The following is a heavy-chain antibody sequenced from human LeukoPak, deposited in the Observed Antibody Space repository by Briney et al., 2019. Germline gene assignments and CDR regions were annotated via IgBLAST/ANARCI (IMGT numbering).Heavy chain of an antibody. CDR3: AKERAGGSMARARAFDI. D-gene: IGHD2/OR15-2a*01. J-gene: IGHJ3*02. CDR1: GFTFSSYA. V-gene: IGHV3-23*01. CDR2: ISGSGGST. Sequence: PGGSLRLSCAASGFTFSSYAMSWVRQAPGKGLEWVSAISGSGGSTYYADSVKGRFTISRDNSKNTLYLQMNSLRAEDTAVYYCAKERAGGSMARARAFDIWGQGTMVTVSS.